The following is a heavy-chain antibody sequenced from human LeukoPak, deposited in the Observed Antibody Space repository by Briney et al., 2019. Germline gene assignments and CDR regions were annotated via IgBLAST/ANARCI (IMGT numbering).Heavy chain of an antibody. Sequence: SQTLSLTCTVSGGSISSGSYYWSWIRQPAGKGLEWIGRIYTSGSTNYNPSLKSRVTISVDTSKNQFSLKLSSVTAADTAVYYCANWNYYYGMDVWGQGTTVTVSS. V-gene: IGHV4-61*02. CDR1: GGSISSGSYY. J-gene: IGHJ6*02. CDR2: IYTSGST. D-gene: IGHD3-3*01. CDR3: ANWNYYYGMDV.